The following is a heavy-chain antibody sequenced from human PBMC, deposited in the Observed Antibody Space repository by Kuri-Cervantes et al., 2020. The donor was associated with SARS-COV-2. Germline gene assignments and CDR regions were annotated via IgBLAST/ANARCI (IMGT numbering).Heavy chain of an antibody. Sequence: GGSLRLSCAASGFTFSSYGTHWVRQAPGKGLVWVSRINSDGSSTSYADSVKGRFTISRDNARNTLYLQMNSLRAEDTAVYYCARGGERDYFDYWGQGTLVTVSS. V-gene: IGHV3-74*01. D-gene: IGHD1-1*01. CDR3: ARGGERDYFDY. CDR2: INSDGSST. CDR1: GFTFSSYG. J-gene: IGHJ4*02.